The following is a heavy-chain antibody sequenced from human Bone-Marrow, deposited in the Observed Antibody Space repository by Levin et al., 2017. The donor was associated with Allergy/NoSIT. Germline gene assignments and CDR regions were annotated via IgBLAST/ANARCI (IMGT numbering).Heavy chain of an antibody. J-gene: IGHJ5*01. CDR3: AKDAGDTAMVTPSVSNWFDS. D-gene: IGHD5-18*01. V-gene: IGHV3-23*01. CDR1: GFSFSHYA. Sequence: GGSLRLSCTASGFSFSHYAMTWVRQAPGRGLEWVSSVSANGGTTYYADSVQGHFTSSRDNSKNTLSLRMNNLRAEDTAVYYCAKDAGDTAMVTPSVSNWFDSWGQGILVTVSS. CDR2: VSANGGTT.